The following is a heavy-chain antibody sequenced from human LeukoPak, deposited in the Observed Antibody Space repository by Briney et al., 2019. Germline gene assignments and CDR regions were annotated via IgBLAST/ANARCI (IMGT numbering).Heavy chain of an antibody. CDR1: GFTFSSYA. CDR2: LSDSGVTT. V-gene: IGHV3-23*01. D-gene: IGHD4-23*01. CDR3: AKARGSGNSIYFDR. Sequence: HPGGSLRLSCATSGFTFSSYAMSWVRQAPGKGLEWVSALSDSGVTTYYADSVKGRFTISRDNSKNTLFLQMNSLRVEDTAVYFCAKARGSGNSIYFDRWGQGTLVTVSS. J-gene: IGHJ4*02.